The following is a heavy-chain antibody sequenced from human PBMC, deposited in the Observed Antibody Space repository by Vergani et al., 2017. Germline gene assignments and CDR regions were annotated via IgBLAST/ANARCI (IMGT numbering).Heavy chain of an antibody. CDR2: IIHSGST. Sequence: QVQLQQWGAGLLKPSETLSLTCAVYGGSFSGYYWSWIRQPPGEGLEWIGEIIHSGSTNYNPSPKSRVTISVDTSKNQFSLKLSSVTAADTAVYYCARGYCSSTGCYGGDFDYWGQGTLVTVSS. CDR1: GGSFSGYY. D-gene: IGHD2-2*01. CDR3: ARGYCSSTGCYGGDFDY. V-gene: IGHV4-34*12. J-gene: IGHJ4*02.